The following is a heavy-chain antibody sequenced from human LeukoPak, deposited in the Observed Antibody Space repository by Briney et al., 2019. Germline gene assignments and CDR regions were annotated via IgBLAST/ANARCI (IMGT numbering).Heavy chain of an antibody. J-gene: IGHJ4*02. CDR2: ISSSSSDI. CDR1: GFTFSSYS. Sequence: SGGSLRLSCAASGFTFSSYSMNWVRQAPGKGLEWVSSISSSSSDIYYADSVKGRFTISRDNAKNSLYLQMNSLRAEDTAVYYCARDVIAGATGIYFDYWGQGTLVTVSS. CDR3: ARDVIAGATGIYFDY. D-gene: IGHD1-26*01. V-gene: IGHV3-21*01.